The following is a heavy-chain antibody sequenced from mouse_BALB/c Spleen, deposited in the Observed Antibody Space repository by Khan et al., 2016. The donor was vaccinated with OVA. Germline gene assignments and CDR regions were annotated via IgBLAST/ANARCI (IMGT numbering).Heavy chain of an antibody. Sequence: EVQLQESGPDLVKPSQSLSLTCSVTGYSFTSGYSWHWIRQFPGNKLEWMGYIHYSGSTNYTPSLKSRFSITRDTSKNQFFLQLNSVTTEDTAAYYCARDDYGNWYFDVWGAGTTGTVSS. CDR3: ARDDYGNWYFDV. CDR2: IHYSGST. D-gene: IGHD1-2*01. V-gene: IGHV3-1*02. CDR1: GYSFTSGYS. J-gene: IGHJ1*01.